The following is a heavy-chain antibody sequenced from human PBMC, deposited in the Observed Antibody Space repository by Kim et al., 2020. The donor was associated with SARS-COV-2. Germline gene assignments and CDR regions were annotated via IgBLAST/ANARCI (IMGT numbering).Heavy chain of an antibody. Sequence: SETLSLTCTVSGGSISSYYWSWIRQPPGKGLEWIGYIYYSGSTNYNPSLKSRVTISVDTSKNQFSLKLSSVTAADTAVYYCAREGPRRDGYNYIHFDYWGQGTLVTVSS. V-gene: IGHV4-59*01. CDR1: GGSISSYY. D-gene: IGHD5-12*01. CDR3: AREGPRRDGYNYIHFDY. J-gene: IGHJ4*02. CDR2: IYYSGST.